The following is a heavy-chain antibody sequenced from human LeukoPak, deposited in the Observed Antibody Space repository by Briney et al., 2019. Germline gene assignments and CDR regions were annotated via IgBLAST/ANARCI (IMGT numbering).Heavy chain of an antibody. Sequence: GVLRLSCAASGFIFSSYAMSWVRQAPGKGLEWVSAISGSGGSTYYADSVKGRFTISRDNSKNTLYLQMNSLRAEDTAVYYCANSYGDYYYYYGMDVWGEGTTVTVSS. CDR2: ISGSGGST. CDR1: GFIFSSYA. J-gene: IGHJ6*04. D-gene: IGHD4-17*01. CDR3: ANSYGDYYYYYGMDV. V-gene: IGHV3-23*01.